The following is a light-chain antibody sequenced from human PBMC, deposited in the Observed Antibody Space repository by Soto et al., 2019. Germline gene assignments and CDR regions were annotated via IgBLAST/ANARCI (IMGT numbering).Light chain of an antibody. V-gene: IGLV2-23*01. CDR1: SSNIGGYNV. CDR3: GSDVGATTYV. CDR2: EGI. J-gene: IGLJ1*01. Sequence: QSVLTQPASVSGSPGQSITISCGGTSSNIGGYNVVSWYQQHPGKAPKVIVYEGIKRPSGVSDRFSGSTSGSTASLTISGIQAEAEAEYYCGSDVGATTYVFGSGTKVTVL.